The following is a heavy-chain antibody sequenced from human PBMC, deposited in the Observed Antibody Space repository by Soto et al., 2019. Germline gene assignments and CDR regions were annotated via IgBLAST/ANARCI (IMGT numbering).Heavy chain of an antibody. Sequence: SETLSLTCTVPGGSISSSSYYWGWIRQPPGKGLEWIGSIYYSGSTYYNPSLKGRVTISVDTSKNQFSLKLSSVTAADTAVYYCARTPPAHYDFWSGYFDYWGQGTLVTVSS. J-gene: IGHJ4*02. CDR1: GGSISSSSYY. CDR3: ARTPPAHYDFWSGYFDY. CDR2: IYYSGST. V-gene: IGHV4-39*01. D-gene: IGHD3-3*01.